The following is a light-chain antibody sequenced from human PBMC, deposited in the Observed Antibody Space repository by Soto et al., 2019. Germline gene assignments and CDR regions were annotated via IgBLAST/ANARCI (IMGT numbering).Light chain of an antibody. Sequence: QSVLTQPASVSGSPGQSITISWTGTSSDVGGYNYVSWYQHHPGKAPKLMIYDVSNRPSGVSIRFSGSKSDNTASLTISGLQPEDEADYHCSSYTTSNTRQIVFGTGTKLTVL. J-gene: IGLJ1*01. V-gene: IGLV2-14*03. CDR3: SSYTTSNTRQIV. CDR1: SSDVGGYNY. CDR2: DVS.